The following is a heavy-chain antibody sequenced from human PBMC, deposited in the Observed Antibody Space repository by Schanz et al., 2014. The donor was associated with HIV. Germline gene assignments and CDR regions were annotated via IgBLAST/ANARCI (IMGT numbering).Heavy chain of an antibody. V-gene: IGHV3-53*02. D-gene: IGHD2-21*01. Sequence: EVQLVETGGGLIQPGGSLRLSCAVSGFTISSNYMSWVRQAPGKGLEWVSVVYIGDSTFYANSVKGRFTISRDDSKNTLYLQMNSXXXXDTAMYYCAAGLIRYFFDYWGQGTLVTVSS. CDR3: AAGLIRYFFDY. J-gene: IGHJ4*02. CDR1: GFTISSNY. CDR2: VYIGDST.